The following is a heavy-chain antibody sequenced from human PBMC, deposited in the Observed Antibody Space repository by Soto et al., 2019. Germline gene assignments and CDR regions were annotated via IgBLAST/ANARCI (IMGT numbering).Heavy chain of an antibody. J-gene: IGHJ4*02. D-gene: IGHD3-22*01. CDR2: ISSSSSTI. V-gene: IGHV3-48*02. Sequence: EVQLVESGGGLVQPGGSLRLSCAASGFTFSSYSMNWVRQAPGKGLEWVSYISSSSSTIYYADSVKGRFTISRDSAKNSLYLQMNSLRDEDTAVYYCARVSYGSYYYDSSGSSLWGEGTLVTVSS. CDR3: ARVSYGSYYYDSSGSSL. CDR1: GFTFSSYS.